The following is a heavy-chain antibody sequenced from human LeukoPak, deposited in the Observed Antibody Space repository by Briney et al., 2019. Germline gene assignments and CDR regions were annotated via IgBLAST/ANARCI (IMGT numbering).Heavy chain of an antibody. CDR2: IYYSGST. Sequence: PSETLSLTCTVSGGSISSYYWSWIRQPPGKGLEWIGYIYYSGSTNYNPSLKSRVTMSVDTSKKHFSLKLSSVTAADTAVYYCAGYSSGWYLYYWGQGTLVTVSS. D-gene: IGHD6-19*01. CDR3: AGYSSGWYLYY. V-gene: IGHV4-59*12. J-gene: IGHJ4*02. CDR1: GGSISSYY.